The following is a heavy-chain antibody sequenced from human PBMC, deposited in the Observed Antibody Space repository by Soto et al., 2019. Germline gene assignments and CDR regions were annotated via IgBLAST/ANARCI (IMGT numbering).Heavy chain of an antibody. CDR1: GTNLNTHW. J-gene: IGHJ3*02. CDR3: ATPRGVFDI. CDR2: IYGGDSDT. Sequence: PGESLKISCEASGTNLNTHWIAWVRQRPGKGLEWVGIIYGGDSDTRYSPSFQGQVTMSVDSSAAYLQWTSLRTTDTAMYFCATPRGVFDIWGQGTMVTV. V-gene: IGHV5-51*01. D-gene: IGHD3-10*01.